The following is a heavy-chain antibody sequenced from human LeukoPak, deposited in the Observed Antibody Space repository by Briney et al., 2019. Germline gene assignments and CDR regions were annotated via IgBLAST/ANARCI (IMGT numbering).Heavy chain of an antibody. J-gene: IGHJ4*02. CDR3: ATESSGERATTKFDY. Sequence: HWASVKVSCKVSGYTLTELSMHWVRQAPGKGLEWMGGFDPEDGETIYAQKFQGRVTMTEDTSTDTAYMELSSLRSEDTAVYYCATESSGERATTKFDYWGQGTLVTVSA. D-gene: IGHD5-24*01. CDR1: GYTLTELS. V-gene: IGHV1-24*01. CDR2: FDPEDGET.